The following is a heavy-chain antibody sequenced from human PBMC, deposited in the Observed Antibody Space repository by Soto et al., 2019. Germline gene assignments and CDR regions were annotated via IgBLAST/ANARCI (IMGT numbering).Heavy chain of an antibody. CDR2: ICSSGTT. J-gene: IGHJ4*02. CDR3: ARSIDY. Sequence: SETLSLTCTVSGGSMISYYWGWIREPPGKGLEWIGYICSSGTTNYNPSLKSRVTILVDTSKNQFSLKLSSMTAADTAAYYCARSIDYWGQGTLVTVSS. CDR1: GGSMISYY. V-gene: IGHV4-59*01.